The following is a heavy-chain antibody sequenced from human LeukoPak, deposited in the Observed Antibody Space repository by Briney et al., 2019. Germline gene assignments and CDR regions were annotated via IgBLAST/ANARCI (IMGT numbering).Heavy chain of an antibody. J-gene: IGHJ4*02. D-gene: IGHD3-16*02. CDR1: GFTFSSYW. Sequence: GGSLRLSCAASGFTFSSYWMHWVRQAPGKGLVWVSRINSDGSSTSYADSVKGRFTISRDNAKNTLYLQMNSLRAEDTAVYYCARPYDYVWGSYHPPHFDYWGQGTLVTVSS. CDR3: ARPYDYVWGSYHPPHFDY. CDR2: INSDGSST. V-gene: IGHV3-74*01.